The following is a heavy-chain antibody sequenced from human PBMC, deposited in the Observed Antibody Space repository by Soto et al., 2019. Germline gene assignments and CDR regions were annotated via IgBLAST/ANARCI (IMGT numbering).Heavy chain of an antibody. V-gene: IGHV3-21*01. Sequence: PGGSLRLSCAASGFTFSSYSMNWVRQAPGKGLEWVSSISSSSSYIYYADSVKGRFTISRDNAKNSLYLQMNSLRAEDTAVYYCARDPYSSGYPFDYRGQGTLVTVSS. CDR2: ISSSSSYI. D-gene: IGHD3-22*01. CDR3: ARDPYSSGYPFDY. CDR1: GFTFSSYS. J-gene: IGHJ4*02.